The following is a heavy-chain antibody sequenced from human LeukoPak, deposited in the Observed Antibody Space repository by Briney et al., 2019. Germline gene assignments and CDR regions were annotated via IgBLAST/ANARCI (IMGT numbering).Heavy chain of an antibody. CDR3: TTGIDDEGGY. Sequence: GGSLRLSCAASGFTYSNVWMNWVRQAPGKGLEWVGRIKTNAEGGTLNYAAPVKGRFTISRDDSKNTLYLQMDSLEVEDTGMYYCTTGIDDEGGYWGQGTLVTVSS. CDR2: IKTNAEGGTL. V-gene: IGHV3-15*07. D-gene: IGHD3-3*02. CDR1: GFTYSNVW. J-gene: IGHJ4*02.